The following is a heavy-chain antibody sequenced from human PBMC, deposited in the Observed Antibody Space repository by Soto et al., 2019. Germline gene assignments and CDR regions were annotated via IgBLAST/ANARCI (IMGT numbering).Heavy chain of an antibody. CDR2: ISGYNSIT. CDR1: GYTFSSYG. V-gene: IGHV1-18*01. D-gene: IGHD6-13*01. J-gene: IGHJ4*02. CDR3: ARAFGSTDY. Sequence: QVQLVQSGAEVKKPGAPVKVSCEASGYTFSSYGISWVRQAPGQGFEWMGWISGYNSITRYAQKFQGRVTMTTDTSTSTAYMELRSLRSDDTAVYYCARAFGSTDYWGQGTLVTVSS.